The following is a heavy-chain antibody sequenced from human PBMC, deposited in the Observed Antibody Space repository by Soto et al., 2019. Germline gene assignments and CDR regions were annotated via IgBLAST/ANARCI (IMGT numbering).Heavy chain of an antibody. CDR1: GDSISSSGYY. CDR3: ARDSDYYSSGSFDY. CDR2: IYYSGSS. Sequence: PSETLSLTCSVSGDSISSSGYYWSWIRQRPGKGLEWIGNIYYSGSSYNNPSLKSRVTISVNTSKNQFSLNLRSVTAADTAVYYCARDSDYYSSGSFDYWGQGTLVTVPQ. D-gene: IGHD3-10*01. V-gene: IGHV4-31*03. J-gene: IGHJ4*02.